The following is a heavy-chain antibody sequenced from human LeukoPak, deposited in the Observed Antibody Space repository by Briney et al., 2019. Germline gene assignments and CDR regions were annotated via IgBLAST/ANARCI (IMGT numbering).Heavy chain of an antibody. CDR2: INPNSGGT. V-gene: IGHV1-2*02. J-gene: IGHJ4*02. D-gene: IGHD1-1*01. CDR1: GYTFTGYY. Sequence: ASVKVSCKASGYTFTGYYMHWVRQAPGQGLEWMGWINPNSGGTNYAQKFQGRVTMTRDTSISTAYMELSRLRSDDTAVYYCAILAYRELAYFDYWGQGTLVTVSS. CDR3: AILAYRELAYFDY.